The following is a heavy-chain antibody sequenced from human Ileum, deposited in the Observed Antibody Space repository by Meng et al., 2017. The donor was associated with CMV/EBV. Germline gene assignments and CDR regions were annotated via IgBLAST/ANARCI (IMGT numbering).Heavy chain of an antibody. V-gene: IGHV3-23*01. Sequence: GGSLRLSCAASGFTFSNCAMGWVRQAPGKGLEWVSVISNSGAETYHADSVKGRFTISRDNSRNTLSLQMNSLRAEDTALYYCVKVVGRVDPFDYWGQGTLVTVSS. CDR2: ISNSGAET. J-gene: IGHJ4*02. CDR1: GFTFSNCA. D-gene: IGHD1-26*01. CDR3: VKVVGRVDPFDY.